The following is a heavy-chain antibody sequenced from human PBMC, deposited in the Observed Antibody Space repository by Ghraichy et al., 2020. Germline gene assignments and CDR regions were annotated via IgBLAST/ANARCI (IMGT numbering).Heavy chain of an antibody. Sequence: GGSLRLSCAASGFAFSDYAMHWVRQAPGKGLERISTISDSAISTYYADSVRARFTVSRDNSKNMLYLQMNSLRAEDTALYFCASHDYWGQGTLVTVSS. CDR3: ASHDY. CDR1: GFAFSDYA. CDR2: ISDSAIST. J-gene: IGHJ4*02. V-gene: IGHV3-23*01.